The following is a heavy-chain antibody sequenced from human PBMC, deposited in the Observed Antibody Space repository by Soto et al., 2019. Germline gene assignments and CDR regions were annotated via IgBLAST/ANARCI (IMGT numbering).Heavy chain of an antibody. CDR2: IMPVFATP. V-gene: IGHV1-69*12. CDR1: GGTFSTSA. J-gene: IGHJ6*02. D-gene: IGHD3-3*02. CDR3: ARDKDRQQLGGNYYYILDV. Sequence: QVRLVQSGAEVKKPGSSVKVSCKASGGTFSTSAISWVRQAPGQGLEWVGGIMPVFATPDYAQKFQGRVTITADEPTTTAYLELTSLRTDDTAVYYCARDKDRQQLGGNYYYILDVWGQGTAITVSS.